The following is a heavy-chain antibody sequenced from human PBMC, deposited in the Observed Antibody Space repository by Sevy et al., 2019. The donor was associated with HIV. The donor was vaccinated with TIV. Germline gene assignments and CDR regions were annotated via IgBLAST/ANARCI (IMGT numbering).Heavy chain of an antibody. CDR3: ARDHNTGWCSWFDP. CDR2: VPYDGSKS. CDR1: GFNVNNYG. V-gene: IGHV3-30*02. D-gene: IGHD2-8*01. Sequence: GGSLRLSCEVSGFNVNNYGMHWVRQAPGKGLEWVAMVPYDGSKSHYVDSVKGRFTISRDYSENTLYLQMNNLRVEDTAVYYCARDHNTGWCSWFDPWGQGTLVTVSS. J-gene: IGHJ5*02.